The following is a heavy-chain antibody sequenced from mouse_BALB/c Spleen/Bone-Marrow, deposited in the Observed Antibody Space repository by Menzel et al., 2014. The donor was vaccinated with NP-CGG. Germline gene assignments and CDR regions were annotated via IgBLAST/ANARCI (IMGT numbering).Heavy chain of an antibody. CDR1: GFSLTSYG. D-gene: IGHD2-2*01. CDR2: IWSGGST. J-gene: IGHJ4*01. Sequence: VMLVESGPGLVQPSQSLSITCAVSGFSLTSYGVHWVRQSPGKGLEWLGVIWSGGSTDYNAAFISGLSISKDNSKSQVFFKMNSLQANDTAIYYCARRLRYYAMDYWGQGTSVTVSS. V-gene: IGHV2-2*02. CDR3: ARRLRYYAMDY.